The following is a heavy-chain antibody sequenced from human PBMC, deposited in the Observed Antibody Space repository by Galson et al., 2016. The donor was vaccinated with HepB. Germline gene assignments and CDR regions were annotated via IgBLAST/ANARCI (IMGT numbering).Heavy chain of an antibody. V-gene: IGHV3-30-3*01. CDR2: ILYDGSYK. CDR3: ARDRTGIFYYYGMDV. Sequence: SLRLSCAASGFTFSSYALHWVRQAPGKGLEWVAVILYDGSYKHYADSVRGRFTISRDTSKNTLYLQMNSLRAEDTAVYYCARDRTGIFYYYGMDVWGQGTTVTVSS. J-gene: IGHJ6*02. CDR1: GFTFSSYA. D-gene: IGHD3-3*01.